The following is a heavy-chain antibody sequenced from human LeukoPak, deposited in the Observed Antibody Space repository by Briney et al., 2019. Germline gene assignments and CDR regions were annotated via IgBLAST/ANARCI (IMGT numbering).Heavy chain of an antibody. CDR2: ISGSGDDT. D-gene: IGHD5-24*01. Sequence: QAGGSLRLSCAASGLTFTNYAMNWVRQAPGKGLEWVSSISGSGDDTSYADSVKGRFTISRDNSRNTLCLQMNSLRAEDTAVYYCAKQFVDIWGQGTLVTVSS. V-gene: IGHV3-23*01. J-gene: IGHJ5*02. CDR3: AKQFVDI. CDR1: GLTFTNYA.